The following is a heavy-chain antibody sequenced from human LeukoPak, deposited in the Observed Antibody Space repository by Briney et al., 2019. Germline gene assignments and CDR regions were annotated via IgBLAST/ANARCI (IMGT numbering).Heavy chain of an antibody. CDR3: ASGRVVILRAYYYYGMDV. V-gene: IGHV1-69*02. J-gene: IGHJ6*02. D-gene: IGHD3-3*01. CDR2: IIPIFGIA. Sequence: ASVKVSCKASGGAFSSYTISWVRQAPGQGLEWMGRIIPIFGIANYAQKFQGRVTITADKSTSTAYMELSSLRSEDTAVYYCASGRVVILRAYYYYGMDVWGQGTTVTVSS. CDR1: GGAFSSYT.